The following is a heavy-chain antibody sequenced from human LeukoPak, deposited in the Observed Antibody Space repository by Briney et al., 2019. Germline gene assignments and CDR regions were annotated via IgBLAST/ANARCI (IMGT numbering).Heavy chain of an antibody. CDR1: GYTFTSYD. CDR3: AREGVAGTGLDY. J-gene: IGHJ4*02. V-gene: IGHV1-8*01. D-gene: IGHD6-13*01. Sequence: ASVKVSCKASGYTFTSYDINWVRQATGQGLEWMGWMNPNSGNTGYAQKFQGRVTMTRNTSISTAYMELSSLRSEDTAVYYCAREGVAGTGLDYWGQGTLVAVSS. CDR2: MNPNSGNT.